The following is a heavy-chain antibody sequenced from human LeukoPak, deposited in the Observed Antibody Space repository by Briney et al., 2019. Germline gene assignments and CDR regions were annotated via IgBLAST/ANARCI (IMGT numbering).Heavy chain of an antibody. J-gene: IGHJ6*02. CDR2: INPNSGGT. V-gene: IGHV1-2*02. D-gene: IGHD2-2*01. Sequence: ASVKVSCKASGYTFTGYYMHWVRQAPGQGLEWMGWINPNSGGTNYAQKFQGRVTMTRDTSISTACMELSGLRSDDTAVYYCALGGQLLSGRVHYYYYGMDVWGQGTTVTVSS. CDR1: GYTFTGYY. CDR3: ALGGQLLSGRVHYYYYGMDV.